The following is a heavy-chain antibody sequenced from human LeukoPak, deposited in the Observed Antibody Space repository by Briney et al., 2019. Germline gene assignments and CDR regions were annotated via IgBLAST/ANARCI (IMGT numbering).Heavy chain of an antibody. CDR3: AKSPIVGATFYFDY. Sequence: PGGSLRLSCAASGFTVSNKYMNWVRQAPGKGLEWVSAISGSGGSTYYADSVKGRFTISRGNSKNTLYLQMNSLRAEDTAVYYCAKSPIVGATFYFDYWGQGTLVTVSS. CDR1: GFTVSNKY. CDR2: ISGSGGST. V-gene: IGHV3-23*01. D-gene: IGHD1-26*01. J-gene: IGHJ4*02.